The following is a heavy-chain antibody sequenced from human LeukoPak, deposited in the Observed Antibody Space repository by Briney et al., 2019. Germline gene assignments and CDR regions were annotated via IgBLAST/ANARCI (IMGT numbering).Heavy chain of an antibody. D-gene: IGHD3-22*01. CDR1: GSTFSSYW. J-gene: IGHJ1*01. V-gene: IGHV3-74*01. CDR2: IKSDGST. Sequence: GGSLRLSCAASGSTFSSYWMHWVRQAPGKGLVWVSRIKSDGSTNYADSVKGRFTISRDNAKNTLSLQMNSLRAEDTGVYYCARAPSEIGGYYPEYFRHWGQGTLVTVSS. CDR3: ARAPSEIGGYYPEYFRH.